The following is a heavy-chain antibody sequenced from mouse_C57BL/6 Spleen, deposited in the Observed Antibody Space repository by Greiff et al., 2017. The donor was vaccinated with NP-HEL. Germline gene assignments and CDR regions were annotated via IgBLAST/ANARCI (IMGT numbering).Heavy chain of an antibody. CDR3: ARFGGNYRYFDV. V-gene: IGHV1-69*01. CDR1: GYTFTSYW. CDR2: IDPSDSYT. D-gene: IGHD2-1*01. J-gene: IGHJ1*03. Sequence: VQLQQSGAELVMPGASVKLSCKASGYTFTSYWMHWVKQRPGQGLEWIGEIDPSDSYTNYNQKFKGKSTLTVDKSSSTAYMQLSSLTSEDSAVYYCARFGGNYRYFDVWGTGTTVTVSS.